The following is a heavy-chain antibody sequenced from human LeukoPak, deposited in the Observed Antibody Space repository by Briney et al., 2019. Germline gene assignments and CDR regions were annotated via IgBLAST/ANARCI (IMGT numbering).Heavy chain of an antibody. D-gene: IGHD5-24*01. CDR2: ISGSGGST. J-gene: IGHJ4*02. CDR3: AKVRDGYNTLSGEFDY. CDR1: GFTFSSYG. Sequence: GGSLRLSCAASGFTFSSYGMSWVRQAPGKGLEWVSAISGSGGSTYYADSVKGRFTISRDNSKNSLYLQMNSLRAEDTALYYCAKVRDGYNTLSGEFDYWGQGTLVTVSS. V-gene: IGHV3-23*01.